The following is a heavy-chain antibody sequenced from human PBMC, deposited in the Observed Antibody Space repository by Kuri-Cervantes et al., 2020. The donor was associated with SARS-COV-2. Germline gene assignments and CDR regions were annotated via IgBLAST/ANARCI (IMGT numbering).Heavy chain of an antibody. V-gene: IGHV1-18*01. CDR1: GYTFTSYG. CDR3: ARLWGTNDAFDI. J-gene: IGHJ3*02. CDR2: ISACNGDT. D-gene: IGHD7-27*01. Sequence: ASVKVSCKASGYTFTSYGISWVRQAPGQGLEWMGWISACNGDTNYAQKLQVRVTMTTDTSTSTAYMELRRLRSDDTAVYYCARLWGTNDAFDIWGQGTMVTVSS.